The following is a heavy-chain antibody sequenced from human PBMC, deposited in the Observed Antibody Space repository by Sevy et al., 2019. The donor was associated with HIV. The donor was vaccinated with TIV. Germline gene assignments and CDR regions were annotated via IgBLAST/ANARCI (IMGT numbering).Heavy chain of an antibody. CDR3: ARHGIATDGHSYYFDL. D-gene: IGHD6-13*01. J-gene: IGHJ4*02. Sequence: GGSLRLSCAASGFTFSYDGLSWVRQAPGKGLEWVSSISSSSSYIYYADSVQGRFTISRDNAKNSLYLQMSSLGAEDTAVYYCARHGIATDGHSYYFDLWGQGTLVTVSS. CDR2: ISSSSSYI. V-gene: IGHV3-21*01. CDR1: GFTFSYDG.